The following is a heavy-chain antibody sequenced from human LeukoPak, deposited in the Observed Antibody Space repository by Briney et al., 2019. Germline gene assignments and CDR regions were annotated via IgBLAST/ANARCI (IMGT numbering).Heavy chain of an antibody. V-gene: IGHV1-69*13. CDR2: IIPIFGTA. CDR1: GGTFSSYA. D-gene: IGHD2-21*02. Sequence: SVKVSCKASGGTFSSYAISWVRQAPGQGLEWMGGIIPIFGTANYAQKFQGRVTITADESTSTVYMELSSLRSEDTAVYYCARGGGPYCGGDCYTPFDYWGQGTLVTVSS. J-gene: IGHJ4*02. CDR3: ARGGGPYCGGDCYTPFDY.